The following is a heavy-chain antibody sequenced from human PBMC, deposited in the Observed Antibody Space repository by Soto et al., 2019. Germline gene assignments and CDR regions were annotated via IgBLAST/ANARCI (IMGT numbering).Heavy chain of an antibody. Sequence: ASVKVSCKASGYTFTSYGISWVRQAPGQGLEWMGWISAYNGNTNYAQKLQGRVTMTTDTSTSTAYMELRSLRSDDTAVYYCARGLWFGELFPYGMDVWGQGTTVTVSS. V-gene: IGHV1-18*01. CDR2: ISAYNGNT. CDR3: ARGLWFGELFPYGMDV. D-gene: IGHD3-10*01. CDR1: GYTFTSYG. J-gene: IGHJ6*02.